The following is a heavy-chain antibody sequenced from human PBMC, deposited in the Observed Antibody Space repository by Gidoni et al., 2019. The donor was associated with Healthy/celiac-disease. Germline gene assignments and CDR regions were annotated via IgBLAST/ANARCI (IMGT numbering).Heavy chain of an antibody. J-gene: IGHJ6*02. CDR2: IAYDGSNK. CDR3: AKDVYSSSWYGMDV. Sequence: VQLVDPGGGLFQPGRSLRPSCAASACTHSSYGMHWVRPAPGKGLEWVSVIAYDGSNKYYADSVKRRLTITRENSKNTLYLQMNSLRAEDKAVEYCAKDVYSSSWYGMDVWGQGTTVTVSS. CDR1: ACTHSSYG. V-gene: IGHV3-30*18. D-gene: IGHD6-13*01.